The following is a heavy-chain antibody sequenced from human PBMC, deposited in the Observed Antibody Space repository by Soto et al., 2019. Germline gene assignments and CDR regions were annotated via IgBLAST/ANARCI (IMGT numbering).Heavy chain of an antibody. D-gene: IGHD3-22*01. CDR2: ISGSSMTI. CDR3: ATSSDYFRF. J-gene: IGHJ4*02. V-gene: IGHV3-48*01. CDR1: GFTSSSYG. Sequence: QLVESGGGLVQPGGSLRLSCAASGFTSSSYGMNWVRQVPGKGLEWGSYISGSSMTIIYAASVKGRFTISRDNAKNSLYLQMNSLRAEDTAVYYCATSSDYFRFWGQGTLGTVSS.